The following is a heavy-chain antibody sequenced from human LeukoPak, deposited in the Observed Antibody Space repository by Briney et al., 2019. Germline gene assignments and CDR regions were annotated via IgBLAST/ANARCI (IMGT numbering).Heavy chain of an antibody. Sequence: SETLSLTCAVYGGSFSGYYWSWIRQPPGKGLEWIGEINHSGSTNYNPSLKSRVTISVDTSKNQFSLELSSVTAADTAVYYCARESTVIDKGIDYWGQGTLVTVSS. CDR1: GGSFSGYY. D-gene: IGHD4-17*01. V-gene: IGHV4-34*01. CDR2: INHSGST. J-gene: IGHJ4*02. CDR3: ARESTVIDKGIDY.